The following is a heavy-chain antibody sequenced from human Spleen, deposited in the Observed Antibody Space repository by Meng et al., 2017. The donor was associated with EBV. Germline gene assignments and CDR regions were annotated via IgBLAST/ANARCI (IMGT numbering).Heavy chain of an antibody. CDR2: IYHGGDT. V-gene: IGHV4-4*03. Sequence: QVQLRESGPGLVTPPGTLSLTCAVSGGSSSSSTWWTWVRQPPGKGLEWIGEIYHGGDTNYNPSLKSRVTISVDKSKNQFSLKVRSVTAADTAVYYCARRGVDYYDSSAWGWGQGALVTVSS. D-gene: IGHD3-22*01. J-gene: IGHJ4*02. CDR1: GGSSSSSTW. CDR3: ARRGVDYYDSSAWG.